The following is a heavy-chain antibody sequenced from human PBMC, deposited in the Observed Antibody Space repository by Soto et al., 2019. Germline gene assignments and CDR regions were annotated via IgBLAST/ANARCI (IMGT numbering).Heavy chain of an antibody. CDR3: AEWTGRYWSGGRCYLDDPFDY. CDR2: ISGSAAST. Sequence: EVHLLESGGDLVQPGGSLRLSCAASGFTFSNYAMSWVRQAPGKGLDWVSGISGSAASTFYAASVKGRFTITRDNSKNTLHLQTNSLRAEDTVVYYCAEWTGRYWSGGRCYLDDPFDYWGQGTLVTVSS. CDR1: GFTFSNYA. J-gene: IGHJ4*02. D-gene: IGHD2-15*01. V-gene: IGHV3-23*01.